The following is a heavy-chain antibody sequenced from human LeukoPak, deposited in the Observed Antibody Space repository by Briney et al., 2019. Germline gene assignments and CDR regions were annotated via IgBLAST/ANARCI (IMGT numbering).Heavy chain of an antibody. CDR1: GYTFTSYA. J-gene: IGHJ5*02. D-gene: IGHD3-10*01. Sequence: GASVKVSCKAPGYTFTSYAMHWVRQAPGQRLEWMGWINAGNGNTKYSQKFQGRVTITRDTSASTAYMELSSLRSEDTVVYYCARFKAALWFGEFTAFDPWGQGTLVTVSS. V-gene: IGHV1-3*01. CDR3: ARFKAALWFGEFTAFDP. CDR2: INAGNGNT.